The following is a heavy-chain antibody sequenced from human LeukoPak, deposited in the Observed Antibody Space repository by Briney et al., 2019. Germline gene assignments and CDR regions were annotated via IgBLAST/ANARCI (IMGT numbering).Heavy chain of an antibody. D-gene: IGHD1-26*01. V-gene: IGHV3-20*03. CDR2: INWNGGST. CDR3: AREREGGSYGQGEFDY. J-gene: IGHJ4*02. Sequence: SWVRQAPGKGLEWVSGINWNGGSTGYADSVKGRFTISRDNAKNSLYLQMNSLRAEDTALYYCAREREGGSYGQGEFDYWGQGTLVTVSS.